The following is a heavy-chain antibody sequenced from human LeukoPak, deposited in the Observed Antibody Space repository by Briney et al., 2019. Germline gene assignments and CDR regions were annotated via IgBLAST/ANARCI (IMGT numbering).Heavy chain of an antibody. CDR1: GYTFTGYY. CDR2: INLNSGGT. V-gene: IGHV1-2*02. D-gene: IGHD1-26*01. Sequence: ASVKVSCKASGYTFTGYYMHWVRQAPGQGLEWMGWINLNSGGTNYAQKFQGRVTMTRDTSISTAYMELSRLRSDDTAVYYCARAYSGSYFYFDYWGQGTLVTVSS. J-gene: IGHJ4*02. CDR3: ARAYSGSYFYFDY.